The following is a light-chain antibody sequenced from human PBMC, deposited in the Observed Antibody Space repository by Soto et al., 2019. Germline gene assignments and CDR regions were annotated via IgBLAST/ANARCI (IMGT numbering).Light chain of an antibody. V-gene: IGKV3-20*01. CDR1: QTIYNNY. J-gene: IGKJ2*01. CDR2: GAS. Sequence: EIVLTQSPGTLSLSPGEGATLSCRASQTIYNNYLAWYQQKPGQAPRLLISGASNRATGIPDRFSGSGSGTDFTLTISRLESEDFAVYCCQRYGSSPPHTFGQGTKLEIK. CDR3: QRYGSSPPHT.